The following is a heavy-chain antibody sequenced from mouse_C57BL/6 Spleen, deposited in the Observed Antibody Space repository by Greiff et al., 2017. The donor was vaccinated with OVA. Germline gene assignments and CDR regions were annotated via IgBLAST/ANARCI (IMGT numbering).Heavy chain of an antibody. V-gene: IGHV1-26*01. J-gene: IGHJ2*01. Sequence: VQLQQSGPELVKPGASVKISCKASGYTFTDYYMNWVKQSHGKSLEWIGDINPNNGGTSYNQKFKGKATLTVDKSSSTAYMELRSLTSEDSAVYYCARGSNRFDYWGQGTTLTVSS. CDR3: ARGSNRFDY. CDR2: INPNNGGT. D-gene: IGHD2-5*01. CDR1: GYTFTDYY.